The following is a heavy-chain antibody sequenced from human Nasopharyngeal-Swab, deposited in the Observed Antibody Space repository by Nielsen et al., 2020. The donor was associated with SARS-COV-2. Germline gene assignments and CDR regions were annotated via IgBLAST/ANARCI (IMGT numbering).Heavy chain of an antibody. CDR3: ASLWPTVTTQ. Sequence: SETLSLTCGVYGESLSGYYWGWIRQSPGKGLEWIGEINHTGSPKTGTTNYNPSLKSRINIAIDTSMNQVSLKLNSVTAADTALYYCASLWPTVTTQWGQGTMVTVSS. CDR2: INHTGSPKTGTT. J-gene: IGHJ3*01. V-gene: IGHV4-34*01. D-gene: IGHD4-17*01. CDR1: GESLSGYY.